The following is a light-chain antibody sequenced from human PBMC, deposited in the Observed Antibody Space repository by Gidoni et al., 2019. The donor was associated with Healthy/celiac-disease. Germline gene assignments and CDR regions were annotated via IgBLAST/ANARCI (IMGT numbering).Light chain of an antibody. V-gene: IGKV3-15*01. CDR1: KSVSSN. Sequence: EIVMTQSPATLSVSPGDRATLPCRASKSVSSNLAWYQQKPGQAPTLLIYGASTRATGIPARFSGSGSGTEFTLTISSLQSEDFAVYYCQQYNNWPPRTFGQGTKVEIK. J-gene: IGKJ1*01. CDR2: GAS. CDR3: QQYNNWPPRT.